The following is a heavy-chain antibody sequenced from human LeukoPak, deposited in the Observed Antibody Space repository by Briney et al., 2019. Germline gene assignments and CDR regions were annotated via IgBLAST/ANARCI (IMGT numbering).Heavy chain of an antibody. Sequence: GGSLRLSCAASGFTFSSYSMNWVRQAPGKGLEWVSSISSSSSYIYYADSVKGRFTISRDNAKNSLYLQMNSLRAEDTAVYYCARETATQLYFDYWGQGTLVTVSS. D-gene: IGHD1-1*01. CDR3: ARETATQLYFDY. V-gene: IGHV3-21*01. J-gene: IGHJ4*02. CDR1: GFTFSSYS. CDR2: ISSSSSYI.